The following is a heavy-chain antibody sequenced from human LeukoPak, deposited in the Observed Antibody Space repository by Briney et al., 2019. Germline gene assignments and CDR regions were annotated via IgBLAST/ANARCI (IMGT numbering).Heavy chain of an antibody. CDR1: GYTFTDYY. CDR2: INPNSGGT. CDR3: ARAAVVTGSTETFDP. J-gene: IGHJ5*02. D-gene: IGHD2-8*02. V-gene: IGHV1-2*02. Sequence: ASVRVSCKASGYTFTDYYMHWVRQAPGQGLEWMGWINPNSGGTNYAQKFQGRVTMSRDTSTSAAYMYLSRLTSDDTAVYYCARAAVVTGSTETFDPWGQGTLVTVPS.